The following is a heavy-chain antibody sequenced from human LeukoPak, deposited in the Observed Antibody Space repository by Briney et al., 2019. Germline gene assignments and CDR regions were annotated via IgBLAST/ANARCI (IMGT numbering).Heavy chain of an antibody. D-gene: IGHD6-19*01. Sequence: PGGSLSHSCAASGFTFSDYYMSWIRQAPGKGLEWVSYISSSDTYTNYADSVKGRFTISRDNAKNSLYLQMNSLRAEDTAVYYCARGPYSIGASADDSGQGTLVTVSS. CDR2: ISSSDTYT. CDR3: ARGPYSIGASADD. CDR1: GFTFSDYY. J-gene: IGHJ1*01. V-gene: IGHV3-11*06.